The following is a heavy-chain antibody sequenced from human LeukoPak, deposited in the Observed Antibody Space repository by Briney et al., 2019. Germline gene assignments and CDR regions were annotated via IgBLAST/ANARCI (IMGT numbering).Heavy chain of an antibody. J-gene: IGHJ6*02. CDR2: ISSSSSTI. CDR3: ARDSVNGDLRHYYYYYGMDV. V-gene: IGHV3-48*04. D-gene: IGHD4-17*01. CDR1: GFTFSSYA. Sequence: GGSLRLSCAASGFTFSSYAMSWVRQAPGKGLEWVSYISSSSSTIYYADSVKGRFTISRDNAKNSLYLQMNSLRAEDTAVYYCARDSVNGDLRHYYYYYGMDVWGQGTTVTVSS.